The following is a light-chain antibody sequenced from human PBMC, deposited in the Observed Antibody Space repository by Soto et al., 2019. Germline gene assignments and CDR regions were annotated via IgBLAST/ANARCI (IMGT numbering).Light chain of an antibody. CDR2: VNSGGSH. CDR3: QTWGTGYWV. Sequence: QSVLTQSPSASASLGASVKLTCTLSSGHSSYDIAWLQQQPEKGPRFLMKVNSGGSHRKGDGIPDRFSGSSSGAERYLTISSLQSEDEADYYCQTWGTGYWVFGGGTKLTVL. V-gene: IGLV4-69*01. CDR1: SGHSSYD. J-gene: IGLJ3*02.